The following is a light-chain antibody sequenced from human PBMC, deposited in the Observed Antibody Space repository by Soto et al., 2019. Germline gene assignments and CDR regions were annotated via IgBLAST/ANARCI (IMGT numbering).Light chain of an antibody. CDR3: MQTTPLPYT. V-gene: IGKV2-24*01. CDR1: QGLVHSDGNTY. Sequence: DIVMTQTPLSSPVPLGQPASISCRSSQGLVHSDGNTYLSWLQQRPGQPPRLLIYEISNSVSGVPDRCSGSGAETDFTLNISRLEAEDVGIYYCMQTTPLPYTFGQGTKLEIK. CDR2: EIS. J-gene: IGKJ2*01.